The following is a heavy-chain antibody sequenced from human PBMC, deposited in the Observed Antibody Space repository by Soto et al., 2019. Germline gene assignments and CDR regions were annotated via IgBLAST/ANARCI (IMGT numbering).Heavy chain of an antibody. CDR2: IYSSGNT. V-gene: IGHV4-4*07. J-gene: IGHJ5*02. CDR1: GGTISGYY. D-gene: IGHD3-3*01. CDR3: ARGQRFSDWFDP. Sequence: SETLSLTCSVSGGTISGYYWTCIRQPAGKGLEWIGRIYSSGNTKYNPSLQSRVTMSLDTSNNQFSLRLTSVTAADTAVYYCARGQRFSDWFDPWGQGTLVTVSS.